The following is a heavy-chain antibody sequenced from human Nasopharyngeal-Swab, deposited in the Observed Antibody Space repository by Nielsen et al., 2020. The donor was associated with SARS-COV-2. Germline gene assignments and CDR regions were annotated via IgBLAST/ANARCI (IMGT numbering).Heavy chain of an antibody. CDR3: ARWKGIAAAWDY. CDR2: IYYSGST. V-gene: IGHV4-39*01. Sequence: WIRQPPGQGLEWIGSIYYSGSTYYNPSLKSRVTISVDTSKNQFSLKLSSVTAADTAVYYSARWKGIAAAWDYWGQGTLVTVSS. D-gene: IGHD6-13*01. J-gene: IGHJ4*02.